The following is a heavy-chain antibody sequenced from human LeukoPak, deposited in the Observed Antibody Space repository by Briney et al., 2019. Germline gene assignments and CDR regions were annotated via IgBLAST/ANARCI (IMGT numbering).Heavy chain of an antibody. CDR1: GFTFSSYW. J-gene: IGHJ5*02. CDR3: AREPVARVLYNWFDP. D-gene: IGHD2-2*01. Sequence: GGSLRLSCAASGFTFSSYWMHWVRQAPGKGLVWVSRINSDGSSTSYADSVKGRFTISRDNAKNTLYLQMNSLRAEDTAVYYCAREPVARVLYNWFDPWGQGTLVTVSS. CDR2: INSDGSST. V-gene: IGHV3-74*01.